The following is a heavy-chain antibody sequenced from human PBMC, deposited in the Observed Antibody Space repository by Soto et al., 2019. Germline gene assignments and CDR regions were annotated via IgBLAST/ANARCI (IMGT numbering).Heavy chain of an antibody. V-gene: IGHV3-21*01. Sequence: WLCXRLSWSAGVCSFNSYTINWFRHAPGKRLEWLSSISSSGYIFSTDSVRGRFTISRDNAKNSVYLQINSLRAEDTAVYFCARDCSGGSRYHGMEVSGQGTTV. D-gene: IGHD2-15*01. CDR1: VCSFNSYT. CDR3: ARDCSGGSRYHGMEV. J-gene: IGHJ6*01. CDR2: ISSSGYI.